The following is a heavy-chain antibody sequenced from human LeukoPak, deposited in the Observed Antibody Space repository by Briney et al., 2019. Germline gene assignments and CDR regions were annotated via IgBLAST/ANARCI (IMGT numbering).Heavy chain of an antibody. Sequence: GGSLRLSCAASGFTFSSYSMNWVRQAPGKGLEWVSAISGSGGSTYYADSVKGRFTISRDNSKNTLYLQMNSLRAEDTAVYYCARRIAARYLDYWGQGTLVTVSS. D-gene: IGHD6-6*01. CDR1: GFTFSSYS. CDR3: ARRIAARYLDY. V-gene: IGHV3-23*01. J-gene: IGHJ4*02. CDR2: ISGSGGST.